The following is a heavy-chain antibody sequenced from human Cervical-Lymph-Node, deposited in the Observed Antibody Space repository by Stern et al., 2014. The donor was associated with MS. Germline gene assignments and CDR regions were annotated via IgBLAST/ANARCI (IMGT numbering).Heavy chain of an antibody. D-gene: IGHD3-22*01. J-gene: IGHJ5*02. Sequence: DQLVESGPGLVKPSETLSLTCTVSGDSISSYYWSWIRQPPGKGLEWIGYISYSGSTNYNPSLKSRVTISAATSKNHFSLKLTSVAAADTAVYYCARGVYYDSSGYYYFYPWSQGTLVTVSS. V-gene: IGHV4-59*08. CDR2: ISYSGST. CDR1: GDSISSYY. CDR3: ARGVYYDSSGYYYFYP.